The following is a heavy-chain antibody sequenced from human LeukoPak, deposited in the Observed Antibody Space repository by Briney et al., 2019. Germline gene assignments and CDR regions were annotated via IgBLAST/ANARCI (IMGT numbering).Heavy chain of an antibody. CDR1: RFTFSNYW. D-gene: IGHD6-13*01. CDR2: INQDGSEK. Sequence: GGSLRLSCAASRFTFSNYWMTWVRQAPGKGLEWVANINQDGSEKNYVGSVKGRFTISRDNAENSLYLQMNTLRAEDTAIYYCARDRHINSWYTDRFDYWGQGALVTVSS. J-gene: IGHJ4*02. V-gene: IGHV3-7*01. CDR3: ARDRHINSWYTDRFDY.